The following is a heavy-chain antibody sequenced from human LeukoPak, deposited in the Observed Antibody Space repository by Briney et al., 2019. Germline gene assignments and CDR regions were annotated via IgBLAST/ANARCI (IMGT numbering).Heavy chain of an antibody. CDR2: IIPIFGTA. Sequence: SVKVSCKASGGTFSSYAISWVRQAPRQGLEWMGGIIPIFGTANYAQKFQGRVTISADESTSTAYMELSSLRSEDTAVYYCARNYDGVRSYYYYYGMDVWGQGTTVTVSS. J-gene: IGHJ6*02. D-gene: IGHD4-23*01. V-gene: IGHV1-69*13. CDR1: GGTFSSYA. CDR3: ARNYDGVRSYYYYYGMDV.